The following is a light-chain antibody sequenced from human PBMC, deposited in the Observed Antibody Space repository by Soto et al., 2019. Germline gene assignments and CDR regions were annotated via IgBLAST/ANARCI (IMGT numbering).Light chain of an antibody. CDR2: GAS. CDR3: QQYGSSGT. V-gene: IGKV3-15*01. J-gene: IGKJ1*01. Sequence: EIVMTQSPATLSVSPGERATLSCRASQSVSNNLAWYQQKRGQAPRLLIYGASARATGIPARFSGSGSGTDFTLTINRLEPEDFAVYYCQQYGSSGTFGQGTKVDIK. CDR1: QSVSNN.